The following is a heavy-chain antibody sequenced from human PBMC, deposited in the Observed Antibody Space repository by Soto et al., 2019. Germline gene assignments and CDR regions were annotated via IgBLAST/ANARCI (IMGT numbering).Heavy chain of an antibody. Sequence: VGSLRLSCAASGFKFSNYAMSWVRQAPGKGLEWVSLISATGGGTYYADSVKGRFTISRDNSRNTLYLQVHSLTAEDTAVYYCAKDRRAGGNSAFYFDFWGQGAQVTVSS. V-gene: IGHV3-23*01. CDR2: ISATGGGT. CDR1: GFKFSNYA. CDR3: AKDRRAGGNSAFYFDF. D-gene: IGHD3-16*01. J-gene: IGHJ4*02.